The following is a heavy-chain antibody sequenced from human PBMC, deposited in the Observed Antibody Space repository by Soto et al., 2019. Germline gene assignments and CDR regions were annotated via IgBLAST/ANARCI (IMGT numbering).Heavy chain of an antibody. CDR3: ARENQGSGAFDI. J-gene: IGHJ3*02. V-gene: IGHV3-74*01. D-gene: IGHD3-10*01. CDR1: GFTFSSYW. CDR2: INSDGSST. Sequence: EVQLVESGGGLVQPGGSLRLSCAASGFTFSSYWMHWVRQAPGKGLVWVSRINSDGSSTSYADSVKGRFTISRDNAKNTLYLQMNSLRAADTAVYYCARENQGSGAFDIWGQGTMVTVSS.